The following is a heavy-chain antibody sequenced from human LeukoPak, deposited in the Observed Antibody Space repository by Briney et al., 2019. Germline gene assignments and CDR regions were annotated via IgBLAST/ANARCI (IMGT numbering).Heavy chain of an antibody. CDR2: INHSGST. D-gene: IGHD3-22*01. J-gene: IGHJ4*02. V-gene: IGHV4-34*01. Sequence: PSETLSLTCAVYGGSFSGYYWSWIRQPPGKGLEWIGEINHSGSTNYNPSLKSRVTISVDTPKNQFSLKLSSVTAADTAVYYCAPLGYYYDSSGPTWGDYWGQGTLVTVSS. CDR1: GGSFSGYY. CDR3: APLGYYYDSSGPTWGDY.